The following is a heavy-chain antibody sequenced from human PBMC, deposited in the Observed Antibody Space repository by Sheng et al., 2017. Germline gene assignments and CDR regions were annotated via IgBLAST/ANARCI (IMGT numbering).Heavy chain of an antibody. CDR2: INPNSGGT. V-gene: IGHV1-2*02. CDR1: GYTFTGYY. CDR3: ARTPGDRIYDSTRFDP. J-gene: IGHJ5*02. Sequence: QVQLVQSGAEVKKPGASVKVSCKASGYTFTGYYMHWVRQAPGQGLEWMGWINPNSGGTNYAQKFQGRVTMTRDTSISTAYMELSRLRSDDTAVYYCARTPGDRIYDSTRFDPWGQGTLVTVSS. D-gene: IGHD3-22*01.